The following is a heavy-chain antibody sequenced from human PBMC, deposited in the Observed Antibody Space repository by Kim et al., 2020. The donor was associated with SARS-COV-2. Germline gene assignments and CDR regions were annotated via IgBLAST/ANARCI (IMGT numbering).Heavy chain of an antibody. CDR3: VRDSRDVLKSWEY. CDR2: IYTNTANP. CDR1: GYTFTDYA. V-gene: IGHV7-4-1*02. D-gene: IGHD3-9*01. Sequence: ASVKVSCKASGYTFTDYAINWLRQAPGQGLEWMGWIYTNTANPSYAQDFTGRFVFSLDTSVNTAYLQISSLKAEDTAVYYCVRDSRDVLKSWEYWGQGTLVTVSS. J-gene: IGHJ4*02.